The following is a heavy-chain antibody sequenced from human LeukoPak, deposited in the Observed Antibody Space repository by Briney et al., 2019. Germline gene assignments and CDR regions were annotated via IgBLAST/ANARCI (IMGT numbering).Heavy chain of an antibody. CDR1: GGSIRCSSYY. V-gene: IGHV4-39*01. J-gene: IGHJ3*02. CDR3: ARQAPIKTTVTTSHDFVI. D-gene: IGHD4-17*01. Sequence: SETLSLTWSVSGGSIRCSSYYWGWIRQPPGKGLEWIGSIYYSGNTYYYPPLKSRVTISVDTSKNQFSLRLSSVTAADTAVYYCARQAPIKTTVTTSHDFVIWGQGTMVTVSS. CDR2: IYYSGNT.